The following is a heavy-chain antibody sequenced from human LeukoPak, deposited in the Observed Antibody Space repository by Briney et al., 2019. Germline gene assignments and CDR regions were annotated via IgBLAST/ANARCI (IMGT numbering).Heavy chain of an antibody. CDR1: GYTFMNYA. CDR2: INAYNGDT. Sequence: GASVKVSCKASGYTFMNYAIHWVRQAPGQRLEWMGWINAYNGDTEYSQNFQGRVTITRDTSASTAYMELSTLRSEDTAVYYCARGSSSDWPLEYWGRGILVTVSS. J-gene: IGHJ4*02. D-gene: IGHD6-19*01. CDR3: ARGSSSDWPLEY. V-gene: IGHV1-3*01.